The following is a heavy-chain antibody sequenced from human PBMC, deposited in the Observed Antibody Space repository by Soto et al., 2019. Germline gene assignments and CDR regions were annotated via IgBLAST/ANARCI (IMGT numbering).Heavy chain of an antibody. CDR2: AQPGHSDT. V-gene: IGHV5-51*01. D-gene: IGHD6-13*01. CDR3: ARHGYSSSWYPDH. CDR1: GYRFTSFW. Sequence: GESLRISCQASGYRFTSFWIGWVRQMPGKGLGWMGIAQPGHSDTRYSPPFHGNVTISXXXXTXTXYXQXXXLRSXATAMYFCARHGYSSSWYPDHWGQGTLVTVSS. J-gene: IGHJ4*02.